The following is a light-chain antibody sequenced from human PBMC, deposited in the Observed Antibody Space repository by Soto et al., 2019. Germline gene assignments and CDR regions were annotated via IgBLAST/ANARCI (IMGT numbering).Light chain of an antibody. J-gene: IGKJ1*01. CDR1: QSVSSN. V-gene: IGKV3-15*01. CDR2: AAS. Sequence: EIVLTQSPGTLSVSPGERATLSCRASQSVSSNLAWFQHKPGQAPRLLIFAASTRASGVPARFSGSGSGTDFILTITSLQSEDFAVYYCQQYGHWPRTFGQGTKVDIK. CDR3: QQYGHWPRT.